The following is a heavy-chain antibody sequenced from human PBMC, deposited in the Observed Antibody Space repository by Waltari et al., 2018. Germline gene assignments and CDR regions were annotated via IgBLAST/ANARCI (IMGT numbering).Heavy chain of an antibody. CDR2: ISSRSNYN. Sequence: EVQLVESGGGLVKPGGSLRLSCAASGFTFSTYSMDWVRQAQVKGVESISYISSRSNYNYYADSVTGRFTITRGCAENSLYVLMRRMAGDDTAVYYCARVRFIPDPNYYYGLDVWGQGTTVTVSS. CDR1: GFTFSTYS. CDR3: ARVRFIPDPNYYYGLDV. D-gene: IGHD3-16*01. J-gene: IGHJ6*02. V-gene: IGHV3-21*05.